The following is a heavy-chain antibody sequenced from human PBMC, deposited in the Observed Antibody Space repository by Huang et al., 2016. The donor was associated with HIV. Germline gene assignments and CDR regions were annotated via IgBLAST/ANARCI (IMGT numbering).Heavy chain of an antibody. CDR3: AREMAARPGFDY. V-gene: IGHV4-61*01. Sequence: QVQLQESGPGLVKPSETLSLTCTVSGGSVSSGSYYWSWIRQPPGNGLDWIGYIYYSGGTKYNPDLKSRVTISVDTSKNQFSLKLSSVTAADTAVYYCAREMAARPGFDYWGQGTLVTVSS. D-gene: IGHD6-19*01. CDR2: IYYSGGT. J-gene: IGHJ4*02. CDR1: GGSVSSGSYY.